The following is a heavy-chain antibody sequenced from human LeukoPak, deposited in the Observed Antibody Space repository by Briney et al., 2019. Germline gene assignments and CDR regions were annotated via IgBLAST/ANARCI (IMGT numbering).Heavy chain of an antibody. CDR1: GYTFTSYD. D-gene: IGHD3-22*01. J-gene: IGHJ4*02. Sequence: GASVKVSCKASGYTFTSYDINWVRQATGQGLEWMGWRNPYSVNTVYAQKFQGRVTMTRNTSISTAYMDLSSLRSEDTAVYYCARGYYDSSGYYFDYWGQGTLVTVSS. V-gene: IGHV1-8*01. CDR2: RNPYSVNT. CDR3: ARGYYDSSGYYFDY.